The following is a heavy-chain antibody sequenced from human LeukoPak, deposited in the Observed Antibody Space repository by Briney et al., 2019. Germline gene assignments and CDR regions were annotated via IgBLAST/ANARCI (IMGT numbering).Heavy chain of an antibody. J-gene: IGHJ2*01. CDR1: GGSISSYY. V-gene: IGHV4-59*01. Sequence: RSSETLSLTCTVSGGSISSYYWSWIRQPPGKGLEWIGYIYYSGSTNYNPSLKSRVTISVDTSKNQFSLKLSSVTAADTAVYYCARGVRGYSSSWYFWYFDLWGRGTLVTVSS. D-gene: IGHD6-13*01. CDR3: ARGVRGYSSSWYFWYFDL. CDR2: IYYSGST.